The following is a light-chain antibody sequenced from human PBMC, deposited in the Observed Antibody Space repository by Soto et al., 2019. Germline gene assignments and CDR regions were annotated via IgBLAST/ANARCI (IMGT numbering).Light chain of an antibody. CDR3: QQDNSFPIT. J-gene: IGKJ5*01. CDR2: GAS. V-gene: IGKV3-15*01. CDR1: QSVSSN. Sequence: EIVMTQSPATVSVSQAERATLSCGASQSVSSNLAWYQQRPGQAPRLLIYGASSRASGVPSRFSGSGSGTDFTLTISSLQPEDFATYYCQQDNSFPITFGQGTRLEIK.